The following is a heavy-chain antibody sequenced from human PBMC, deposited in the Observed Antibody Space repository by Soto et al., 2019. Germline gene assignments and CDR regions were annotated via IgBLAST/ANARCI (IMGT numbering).Heavy chain of an antibody. CDR1: GGSISSYY. CDR2: IYYSGST. J-gene: IGHJ5*02. D-gene: IGHD5-12*01. V-gene: IGHV4-59*01. CDR3: ASIVATGDWFDP. Sequence: SETLSLTCTVSGGSISSYYWSWIRQPPGKGLEWIGYIYYSGSTNYNPSLKSRVTISVDTSKNQFSLKLSSVTAADTAVYYCASIVATGDWFDPWGQGTLVTVSS.